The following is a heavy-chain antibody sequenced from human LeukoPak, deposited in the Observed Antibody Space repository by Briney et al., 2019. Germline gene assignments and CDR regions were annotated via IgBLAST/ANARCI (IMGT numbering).Heavy chain of an antibody. Sequence: KASETLSLTCTVSGYSINSGYYWVWIRQPPGKGLEWIGSIYYSGSTYQNPSLKSRLTMSVDTSKNQFSLKLSSVTAADTAVYYCARLVEDSSGYLYLWGGAFDIWGQGTMVTVSS. D-gene: IGHD3-22*01. V-gene: IGHV4-38-2*02. CDR1: GYSINSGYY. J-gene: IGHJ3*02. CDR3: ARLVEDSSGYLYLWGGAFDI. CDR2: IYYSGST.